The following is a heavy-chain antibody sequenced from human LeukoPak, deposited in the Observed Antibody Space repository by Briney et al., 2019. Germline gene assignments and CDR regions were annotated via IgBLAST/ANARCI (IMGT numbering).Heavy chain of an antibody. CDR1: GFTFSNYA. CDR2: ITGSGNST. V-gene: IGHV3-23*01. J-gene: IGHJ4*02. Sequence: QPGGSLRLSCAVSGFTFSNYAMTRVRQAPGKGLEWVSEITGSGNSTYYADSVKGRFTISRDNSKNTLYLQMNSLRAEDTAVYYCARELFDFDYWGQGTLVTVSS. CDR3: ARELFDFDY. D-gene: IGHD3-10*01.